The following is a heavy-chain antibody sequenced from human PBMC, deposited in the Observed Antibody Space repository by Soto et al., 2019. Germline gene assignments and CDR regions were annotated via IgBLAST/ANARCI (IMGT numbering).Heavy chain of an antibody. J-gene: IGHJ5*02. V-gene: IGHV3-30-3*01. Sequence: QVQLVESGGSVVQPGRSLRLSCAASGFTFSNYAMHWVRQAPGRGLAWVAAISYDGGNKYYADSVKGRFTISRDNSKNTLYLQMNSLKTEDTAVYYCARDLRLLASPDPWGQGTLVTVSS. CDR1: GFTFSNYA. D-gene: IGHD2-2*01. CDR3: ARDLRLLASPDP. CDR2: ISYDGGNK.